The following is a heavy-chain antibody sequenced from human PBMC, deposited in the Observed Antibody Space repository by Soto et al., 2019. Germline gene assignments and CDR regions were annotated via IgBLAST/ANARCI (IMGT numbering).Heavy chain of an antibody. V-gene: IGHV3-23*01. Sequence: GGSLRLSCAASGFPFSSYAMSWVRQTPGKGLEWVSGVLGGGGSTFYADSVKGRFTISRDNSKNTLYVQMNSLRAEDTAIYYCARKGPPRDAFDIWGQGTMVTVSS. CDR3: ARKGPPRDAFDI. J-gene: IGHJ3*02. CDR1: GFPFSSYA. CDR2: VLGGGGST.